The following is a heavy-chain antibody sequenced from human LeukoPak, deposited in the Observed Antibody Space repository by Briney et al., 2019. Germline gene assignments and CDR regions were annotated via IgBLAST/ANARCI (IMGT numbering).Heavy chain of an antibody. CDR2: IYHSGST. Sequence: PSGTLSLTCAVSGGSISSSNWWSWVRQPPGKGLEWIGEIYHSGSTNYNPSLKSRVTISVDKSKNQFSLKLSSVTAADTAVYYCARVGGRIVGPFDYWGQGTLVTVSS. CDR1: GGSISSSNW. J-gene: IGHJ4*02. D-gene: IGHD1-26*01. CDR3: ARVGGRIVGPFDY. V-gene: IGHV4-4*02.